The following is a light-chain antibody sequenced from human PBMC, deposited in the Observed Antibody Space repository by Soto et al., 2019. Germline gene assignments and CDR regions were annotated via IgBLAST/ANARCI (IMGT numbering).Light chain of an antibody. CDR1: QGISRY. V-gene: IGKV3-11*01. J-gene: IGKJ4*01. CDR2: DAS. Sequence: EMVLTQSPATLSLSPGERATLSCRASQGISRYLAWYQQKPGQAPRLLIYDASNRATGIPARFSGNWSRTDFTLTITCLEPEDFAVYYCQQRSYWRFGGGTRIQIK. CDR3: QQRSYWR.